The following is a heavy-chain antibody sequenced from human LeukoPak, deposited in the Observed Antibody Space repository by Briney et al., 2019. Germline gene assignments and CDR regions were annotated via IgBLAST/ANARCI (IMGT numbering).Heavy chain of an antibody. Sequence: PGGSLRLSCAASGFTFSSYGMHWVRQAPGKGLEWVAFIRYDGSNKYYADSVKGRFTISRDNSKNTLYLQMNSLRAEDTAVYYCAKDPAYSYGSYYYYYMDVWGKGTTVTISS. V-gene: IGHV3-30*02. CDR3: AKDPAYSYGSYYYYYMDV. CDR2: IRYDGSNK. D-gene: IGHD5-18*01. CDR1: GFTFSSYG. J-gene: IGHJ6*03.